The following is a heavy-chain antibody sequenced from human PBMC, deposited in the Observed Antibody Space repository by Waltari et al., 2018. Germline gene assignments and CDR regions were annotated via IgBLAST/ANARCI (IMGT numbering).Heavy chain of an antibody. CDR2: IYSGGGK. Sequence: EVQLVESGGGLIQPGGSLRISCAASGFTVSNNYITWVHQAPGKGLEVGSVIYSGGGKDYADAVRGRFTISRDKVKNTVYLQMNSLRAEDTAVYYCGNIGAFDIWGQGTMVTVSS. J-gene: IGHJ3*02. CDR3: GNIGAFDI. D-gene: IGHD5-12*01. V-gene: IGHV3-53*01. CDR1: GFTVSNNY.